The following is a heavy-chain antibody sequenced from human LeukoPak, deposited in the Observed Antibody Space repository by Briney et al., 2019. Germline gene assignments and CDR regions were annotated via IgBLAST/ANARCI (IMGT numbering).Heavy chain of an antibody. D-gene: IGHD3-3*01. CDR3: ARSAMTSLRFLEWPQNAFDT. CDR2: ISDNGRR. V-gene: IGHV4-59*01. J-gene: IGHJ3*02. CDR1: NDSISDFY. Sequence: SETLSLTCTVSNDSISDFYWSWIRQSPGKGLEWIGYISDNGRRHYNPSLKSRLSISLDKSKNQISLWLHSVTTADTALYYCARSAMTSLRFLEWPQNAFDTWGQGTMVIVSS.